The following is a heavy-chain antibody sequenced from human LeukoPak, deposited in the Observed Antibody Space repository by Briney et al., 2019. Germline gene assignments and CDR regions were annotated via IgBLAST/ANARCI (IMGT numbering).Heavy chain of an antibody. Sequence: ASVKVSCKASGYTFTDYYLRWVRQAPGQGLEWMGWINPNSGGTNYAQTFQGRITMTRDTSITTVYLELSRLRSDDTAVYYCARIGYNHYFDYWGQGTLVTVSS. V-gene: IGHV1-2*02. CDR3: ARIGYNHYFDY. CDR1: GYTFTDYY. CDR2: INPNSGGT. J-gene: IGHJ4*02. D-gene: IGHD5-24*01.